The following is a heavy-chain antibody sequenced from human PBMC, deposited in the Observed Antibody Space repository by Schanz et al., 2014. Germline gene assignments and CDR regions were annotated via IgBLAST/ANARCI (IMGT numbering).Heavy chain of an antibody. CDR3: ARDHQWLARYYMDV. CDR1: GFNFANHA. D-gene: IGHD6-19*01. Sequence: QVQLVESGGGVVQPERSLRLSCAASGFNFANHAIHWVRQGQGNGLQWVAVISSDGSKKLYADSVKARFTISRDNSKNSVSLQMDSLRPEDTAVYFCARDHQWLARYYMDVWGKGTTXTVSS. CDR2: ISSDGSKK. V-gene: IGHV3-30*03. J-gene: IGHJ6*03.